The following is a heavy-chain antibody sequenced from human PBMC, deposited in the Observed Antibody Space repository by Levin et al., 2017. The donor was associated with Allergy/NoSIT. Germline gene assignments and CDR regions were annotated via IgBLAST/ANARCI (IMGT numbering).Heavy chain of an antibody. V-gene: IGHV6-1*01. Sequence: PSETLSLTCAISGDNVSSNSAAWHWIRQSPSRGLQWLGRTFYRSQWYNDYAVSVKGRITIDADTSKNQFSLQLNFGSPEDTAVYYCARDAGERGGHYHMDVWGKGSTVTVSS. CDR2: TFYRSQWYN. J-gene: IGHJ6*03. CDR1: GDNVSSNSAA. CDR3: ARDAGERGGHYHMDV. D-gene: IGHD7-27*01.